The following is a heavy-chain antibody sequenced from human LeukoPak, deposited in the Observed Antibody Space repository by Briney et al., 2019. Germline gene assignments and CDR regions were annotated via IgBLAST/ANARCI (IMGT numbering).Heavy chain of an antibody. CDR1: GFIFSDYS. V-gene: IGHV3-21*01. Sequence: GGSLRLSCAASGFIFSDYSMNWVRQAPGKGREGVSSISSDSGYIYYADSVRGRFTVSRDNAKSSLFLQMNSLRDDDTAVYYCARVHCSGRGCFQRYDGFHIWGQGTVVTVSS. CDR3: ARVHCSGRGCFQRYDGFHI. CDR2: ISSDSGYI. D-gene: IGHD2-15*01. J-gene: IGHJ3*02.